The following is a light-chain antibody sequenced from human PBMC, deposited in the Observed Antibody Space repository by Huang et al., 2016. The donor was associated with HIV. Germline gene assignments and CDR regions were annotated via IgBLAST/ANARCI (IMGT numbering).Light chain of an antibody. CDR3: QQYHTYSGT. Sequence: DIQMTQSPSTLSASIGDRVTITCRASQSISSWLAWYQQKPGKAPKLLIHQASGLESGVPSRCSGSGSGTEFTLTISSLQPDDFATYYCQQYHTYSGTFGQGTKVELQ. CDR2: QAS. CDR1: QSISSW. J-gene: IGKJ1*01. V-gene: IGKV1-5*03.